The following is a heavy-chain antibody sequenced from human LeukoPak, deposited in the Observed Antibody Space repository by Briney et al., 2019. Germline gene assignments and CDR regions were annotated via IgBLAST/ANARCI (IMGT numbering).Heavy chain of an antibody. CDR3: ARDKSGSYYVYDAFDI. CDR2: INPNSGGT. D-gene: IGHD1-26*01. CDR1: GYIFTGYY. V-gene: IGHV1-2*02. J-gene: IGHJ3*02. Sequence: ASVKVSCKASGYIFTGYYMHWVRQAPGQGLEWMGWINPNSGGTNYAQKFQGRVTMTRDTSISTAYMELSRLRSDDTAVYYCARDKSGSYYVYDAFDIWGQGTMVTVSS.